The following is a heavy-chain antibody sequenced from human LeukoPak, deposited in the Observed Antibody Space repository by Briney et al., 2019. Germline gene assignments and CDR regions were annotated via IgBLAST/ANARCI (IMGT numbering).Heavy chain of an antibody. Sequence: GGSLRLSCAASGFTFSSYGMHWVGQAPGKGLEWVAVISYDGSNKYYADSVKGRFTISSDNSKNTLYLQMNSLRAEDTAVYYCAKARYYYGSGRSYYFDYWGQGTLVTVSS. V-gene: IGHV3-30*18. CDR2: ISYDGSNK. CDR1: GFTFSSYG. D-gene: IGHD3-10*01. CDR3: AKARYYYGSGRSYYFDY. J-gene: IGHJ4*02.